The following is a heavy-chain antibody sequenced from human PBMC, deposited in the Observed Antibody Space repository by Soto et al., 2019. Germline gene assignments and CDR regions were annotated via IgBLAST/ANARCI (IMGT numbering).Heavy chain of an antibody. D-gene: IGHD6-13*01. Sequence: GGSLRLSCAASGFTFRSFTMDWVRQAPGKGLEWVSTISSNSAYIYYADALRGRFTISRDNAKNSLHLQMNSLRAEDTAVYYCTRDASRDSSARGWFDPWGPGTLVTVSS. J-gene: IGHJ5*02. CDR1: GFTFRSFT. CDR3: TRDASRDSSARGWFDP. CDR2: ISSNSAYI. V-gene: IGHV3-21*01.